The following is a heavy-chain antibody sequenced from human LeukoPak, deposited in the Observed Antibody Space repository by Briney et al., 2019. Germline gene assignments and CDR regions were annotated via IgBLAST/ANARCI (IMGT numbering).Heavy chain of an antibody. V-gene: IGHV3-23*01. J-gene: IGHJ3*02. Sequence: GGSLRLSCAASGFTFSSYAMSWVRQAPGKGLEWVSAISGSGGSTYYADSVKGRFTISRDNAKNSLYLQMNSLRAEDTAVYYCARGLSSGSRDAFDIWGQGTMVTVSS. CDR3: ARGLSSGSRDAFDI. D-gene: IGHD1-26*01. CDR2: ISGSGGST. CDR1: GFTFSSYA.